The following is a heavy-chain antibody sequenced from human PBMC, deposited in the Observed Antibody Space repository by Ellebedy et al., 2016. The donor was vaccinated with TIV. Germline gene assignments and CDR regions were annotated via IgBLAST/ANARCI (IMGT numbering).Heavy chain of an antibody. D-gene: IGHD3-10*01. CDR3: ARGRGYYDSKSYYKGHDY. J-gene: IGHJ4*02. V-gene: IGHV1-8*01. CDR1: GYTFTSYD. CDR2: MNPNSGNT. Sequence: AASVKVSCKASGYTFTSYDIYWVRQATGQGLEWMGWMNPNSGNTSHAQNFQGRVTMTRNTTISTAYRELSRLRSEDTAVYYCARGRGYYDSKSYYKGHDYWGQGTLVTVSS.